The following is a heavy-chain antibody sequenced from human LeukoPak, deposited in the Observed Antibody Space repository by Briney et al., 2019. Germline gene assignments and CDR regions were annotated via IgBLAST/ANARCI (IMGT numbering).Heavy chain of an antibody. CDR2: IYTSGST. D-gene: IGHD2-2*01. CDR1: GGSISSYY. J-gene: IGHJ6*03. CDR3: ARVPRKGPAAAYMDV. Sequence: PSETLSLTCTVSGGSISSYYWSWIRQPAGKGLEWIGRIYTSGSTNYNPSLKSRVTMSVDTSKNQFSLKLSSVTAADTAVYYCARVPRKGPAAAYMDVWDKGTTVTVSS. V-gene: IGHV4-4*07.